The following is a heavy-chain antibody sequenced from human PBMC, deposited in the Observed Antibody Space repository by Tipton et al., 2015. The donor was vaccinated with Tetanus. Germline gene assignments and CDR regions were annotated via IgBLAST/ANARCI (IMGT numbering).Heavy chain of an antibody. CDR2: ISYSSTSI. J-gene: IGHJ5*01. CDR3: ARRGEARANWFDS. CDR1: GFSFRDFG. V-gene: IGHV3-48*02. D-gene: IGHD2-21*01. Sequence: SLRLSCAGSGFSFRDFGMNWVRQAPGKGLEWVSYISYSSTSIYYADSVKGRFVVSRDNAKSSLYLQMNTLRDDDTAVYYCARRGEARANWFDSWGQGTLVTGSS.